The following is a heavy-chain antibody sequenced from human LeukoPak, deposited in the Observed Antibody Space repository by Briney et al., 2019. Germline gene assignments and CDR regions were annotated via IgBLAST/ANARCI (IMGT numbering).Heavy chain of an antibody. CDR3: ARGGSGSTYFFDY. CDR2: ISSSASTI. V-gene: IGHV3-11*01. CDR1: GFPFSDYY. Sequence: PGGSLRLSCAASGFPFSDYYMSWIRQAPGKGLEWVSYISSSASTIYYADSVKGRFTISRDNAKNSLYLHMNSLRVEDTAVYYCARGGSGSTYFFDYWGQGTPVTVSS. D-gene: IGHD6-19*01. J-gene: IGHJ4*02.